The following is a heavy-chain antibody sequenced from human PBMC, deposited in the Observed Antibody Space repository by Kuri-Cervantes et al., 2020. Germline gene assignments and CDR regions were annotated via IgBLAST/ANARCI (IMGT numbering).Heavy chain of an antibody. CDR3: ARGPRWVRSRYNWFDP. J-gene: IGHJ5*02. Sequence: GSLRLSCTVSGGSVSSGSYYWSWIRQPPGKGLEWIGEINHSGSTNYNPSLKSRVTISVDTSKNQFSLKLSSVTAADTAVYYCARGPRWVRSRYNWFDPWGQGTLVTVSS. D-gene: IGHD1-26*01. CDR2: INHSGST. V-gene: IGHV4-61*01. CDR1: GGSVSSGSYY.